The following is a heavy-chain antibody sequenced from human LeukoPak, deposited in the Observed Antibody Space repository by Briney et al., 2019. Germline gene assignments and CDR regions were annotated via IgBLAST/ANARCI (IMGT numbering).Heavy chain of an antibody. V-gene: IGHV1-2*06. D-gene: IGHD1-20*01. CDR2: INPNSGGT. Sequence: ASVKVSCKASGYTFTGYYMHWVRQAPGQGLEWMGRINPNSGGTYYAQKFQGRVTMTRDTSISTAYMELSRLRSDDTAVYYCAREYNWNLPDYYYYYMYVWGKGTTVTVSS. J-gene: IGHJ6*03. CDR3: AREYNWNLPDYYYYYMYV. CDR1: GYTFTGYY.